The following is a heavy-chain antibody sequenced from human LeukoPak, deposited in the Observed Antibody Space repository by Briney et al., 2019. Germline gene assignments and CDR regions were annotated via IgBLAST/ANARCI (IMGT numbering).Heavy chain of an antibody. CDR2: IWYDGSNK. Sequence: GGSLRLSCAASGFTFSSYGMHWVRQAPGKGLEWVAVIWYDGSNKYYADSVKGRFTISRDNSKNTLYLQMNSLRAEDTAVYYCALVYSSSPGGWFDPWGQGTLVTVSS. J-gene: IGHJ5*02. CDR1: GFTFSSYG. D-gene: IGHD6-13*01. CDR3: ALVYSSSPGGWFDP. V-gene: IGHV3-33*01.